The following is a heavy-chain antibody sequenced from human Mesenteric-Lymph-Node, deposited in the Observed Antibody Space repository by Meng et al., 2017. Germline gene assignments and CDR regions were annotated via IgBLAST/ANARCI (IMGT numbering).Heavy chain of an antibody. D-gene: IGHD6-19*01. V-gene: IGHV3-23*01. Sequence: GGSLRLPCAASGFTFSSYAMSWARQPPGKWLEWVSAISGSGGSTYYADSVKGRFTISRDNSKNTLHLKMNSLRAEDTAVYYCAKHRGQWLVTGSYYYGMDVWGQGTTVTVSS. CDR1: GFTFSSYA. CDR2: ISGSGGST. CDR3: AKHRGQWLVTGSYYYGMDV. J-gene: IGHJ6*02.